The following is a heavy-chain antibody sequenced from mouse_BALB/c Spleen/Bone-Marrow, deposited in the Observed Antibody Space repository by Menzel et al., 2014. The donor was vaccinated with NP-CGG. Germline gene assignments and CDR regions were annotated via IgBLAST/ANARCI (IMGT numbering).Heavy chain of an antibody. J-gene: IGHJ4*01. D-gene: IGHD1-1*01. Sequence: VQLKESGGGLVQPGGSLKLSCAASGCDFSRYWMSWVRQAPGKGLEWIGEINPDSSTINYTPSLKDKFIVSRDNAKNSLYLQMSKVRSEDPALYYCARLGYYGMMVYWGQGTSVTGSS. CDR3: ARLGYYGMMVY. V-gene: IGHV4-1*02. CDR2: INPDSSTI. CDR1: GCDFSRYW.